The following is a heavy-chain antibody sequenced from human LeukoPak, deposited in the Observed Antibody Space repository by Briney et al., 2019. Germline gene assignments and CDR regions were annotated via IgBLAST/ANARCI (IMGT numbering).Heavy chain of an antibody. J-gene: IGHJ4*02. D-gene: IGHD6-19*01. Sequence: KAGGSLRLSCAASGFTFSKAWMSWVRQAPGKGLQWVGRIKSKTDGGTTDYAAPVKGRFTISRDDSKNTLHLQMNSLKTEDTAMYYCTTDTLEGIAVAGTSQDYWGQGTLVAVSS. V-gene: IGHV3-15*01. CDR2: IKSKTDGGTT. CDR3: TTDTLEGIAVAGTSQDY. CDR1: GFTFSKAW.